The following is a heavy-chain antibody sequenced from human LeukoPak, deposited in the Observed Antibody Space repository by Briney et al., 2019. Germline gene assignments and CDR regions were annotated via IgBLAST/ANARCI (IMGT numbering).Heavy chain of an antibody. V-gene: IGHV3-30-3*01. Sequence: GGSLRLSCAASGFTFSSYAMHWVRQAPGKGLEWVAVISYDGSNKYYADSVKGRFTISRDNSKNTLYLQMNSLRAEDTAVYYCASSTSSSRLGVFDYWGQGTLVTVSS. J-gene: IGHJ4*02. D-gene: IGHD6-6*01. CDR1: GFTFSSYA. CDR3: ASSTSSSRLGVFDY. CDR2: ISYDGSNK.